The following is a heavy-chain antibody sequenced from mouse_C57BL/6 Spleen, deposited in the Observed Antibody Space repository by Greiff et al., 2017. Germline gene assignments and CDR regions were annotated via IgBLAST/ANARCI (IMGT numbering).Heavy chain of an antibody. Sequence: QVQLQQPGAELVKPGASVKMSCKASGYTFTSYWITWVKQRPGQGLEWIGDIYPGSGSTNYNAKFKSKATLTVDTTSSTAYMQLSSLTSEDSAVYYCARGGSTRCAMDYWGQGTSVTVSS. V-gene: IGHV1-55*01. CDR1: GYTFTSYW. J-gene: IGHJ4*01. D-gene: IGHD1-1*02. CDR3: ARGGSTRCAMDY. CDR2: IYPGSGST.